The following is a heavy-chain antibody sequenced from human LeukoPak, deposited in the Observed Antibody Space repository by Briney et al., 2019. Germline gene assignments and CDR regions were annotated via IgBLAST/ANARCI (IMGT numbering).Heavy chain of an antibody. CDR3: ARYHSSGYYXDAFDX. D-gene: IGHD3-22*01. J-gene: IGHJ3*01. Sequence: PGGSLRLSCAASGFTFSSYEMNWVRQAPGKGLEWVSYISSSGSTIYYADSVKGRFTISRDNAKNSLYLQMNSLRAEDTSVYYCARYHSSGYYXDAFDXWGQGTMVTVX. V-gene: IGHV3-48*03. CDR1: GFTFSSYE. CDR2: ISSSGSTI.